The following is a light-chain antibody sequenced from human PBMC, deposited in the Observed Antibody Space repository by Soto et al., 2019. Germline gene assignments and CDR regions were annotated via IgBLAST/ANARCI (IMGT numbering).Light chain of an antibody. V-gene: IGLV2-14*03. CDR2: DVS. CDR3: SSYRNNRYF. CDR1: SSDVGGYNY. J-gene: IGLJ1*01. Sequence: QSALTQPASVSGSPGQSITISCTGISSDVGGYNYVSWYQQHPGKAPKVMIYDVSNRPSGVSNRFSGSKSGNTAPLTISGLQAEDETDYYCSSYRNNRYFFGTGTKRTVL.